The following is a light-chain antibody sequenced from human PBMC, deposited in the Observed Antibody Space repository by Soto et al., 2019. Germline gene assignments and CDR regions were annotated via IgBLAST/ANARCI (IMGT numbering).Light chain of an antibody. CDR3: CSYAGSYTLV. J-gene: IGLJ2*01. V-gene: IGLV2-11*01. Sequence: QSVLTQPRSVSGSPGQSVAISCTGTSSDIGSYNYVSWYQQHPDKAPKLMIYDVSKRPSGVPDRFSGSKSGNTASLTISGLQAEDEAEYSCCSYAGSYTLVFGGGTKLTVL. CDR1: SSDIGSYNY. CDR2: DVS.